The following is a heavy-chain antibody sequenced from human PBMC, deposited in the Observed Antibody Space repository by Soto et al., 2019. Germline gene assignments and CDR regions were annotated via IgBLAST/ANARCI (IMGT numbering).Heavy chain of an antibody. V-gene: IGHV1-2*02. D-gene: IGHD3-22*01. CDR3: ARTLKPESSVDY. Sequence: ASVKVSCKASGDTFTANFLHWVRQAPGQQFEWMGWINPKSGGTKYPQNFQGRVTISVDTSQNQFSLKLSSVTAADTAVYYCARTLKPESSVDYWGQGTLVTVSS. CDR2: INPKSGGT. CDR1: GDTFTANF. J-gene: IGHJ4*02.